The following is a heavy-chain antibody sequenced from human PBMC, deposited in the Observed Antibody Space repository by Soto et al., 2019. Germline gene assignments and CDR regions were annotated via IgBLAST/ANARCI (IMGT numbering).Heavy chain of an antibody. CDR3: ARVASYAMDV. V-gene: IGHV3-72*01. J-gene: IGHJ6*02. D-gene: IGHD2-2*01. Sequence: GGSLRLSCAASGFTFSDHYMDWVRQTPGKGLEWVGRTRNKANSYTTEYAASVKGRFTISRDDSKNSLYLQMNSLKTEDTAVYYCARVASYAMDVWGQGTTVTVSS. CDR1: GFTFSDHY. CDR2: TRNKANSYTT.